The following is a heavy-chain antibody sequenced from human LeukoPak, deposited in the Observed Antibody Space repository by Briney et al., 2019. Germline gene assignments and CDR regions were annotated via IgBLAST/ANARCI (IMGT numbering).Heavy chain of an antibody. CDR2: IRYDGSKK. V-gene: IGHV3-30*02. Sequence: GGSLRLSCAASGFTFSSYGMHWVRQAPGKGLEWVAFIRYDGSKKYYADSVKGRFTISRDNSKNTLYLQMNSLRAEDTAVYYCARVLRYDNSGHDSFDIWGQGTMVIVSS. J-gene: IGHJ3*02. CDR1: GFTFSSYG. CDR3: ARVLRYDNSGHDSFDI. D-gene: IGHD3-22*01.